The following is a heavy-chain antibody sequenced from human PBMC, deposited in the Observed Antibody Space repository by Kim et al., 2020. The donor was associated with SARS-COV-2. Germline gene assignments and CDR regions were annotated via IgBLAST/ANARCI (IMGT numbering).Heavy chain of an antibody. D-gene: IGHD5-18*01. CDR3: AKAWGGYSYGAGAY. Sequence: ADSVKGRFTISRDNSKNTLYLQMNSLRAEDTAVYYCAKAWGGYSYGAGAYWGQGTLVTVSS. J-gene: IGHJ4*02. V-gene: IGHV3-23*01.